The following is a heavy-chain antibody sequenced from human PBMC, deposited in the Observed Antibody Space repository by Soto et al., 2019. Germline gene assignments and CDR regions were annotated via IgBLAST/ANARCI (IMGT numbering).Heavy chain of an antibody. Sequence: PGESLKISCKGSGYSFTSYWISWVRQMPGKGLEWMGRIDPSDSYTNYSPSFQGHVTISADKSISTAHLQWSSLKASDTAMYYCARHKKRWLVHYYYYGMDVWGQGTTVTVSS. J-gene: IGHJ6*02. CDR2: IDPSDSYT. CDR1: GYSFTSYW. V-gene: IGHV5-10-1*01. D-gene: IGHD6-19*01. CDR3: ARHKKRWLVHYYYYGMDV.